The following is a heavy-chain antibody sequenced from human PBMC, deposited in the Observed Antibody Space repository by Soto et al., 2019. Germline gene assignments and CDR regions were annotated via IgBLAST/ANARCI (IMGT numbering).Heavy chain of an antibody. CDR1: GFSFSISP. CDR3: ARDPKTSGGQHWAFNYFDS. D-gene: IGHD7-27*01. CDR2: ISYDGANK. Sequence: LRLSCAASGFSFSISPMHWVRQAPGKGPEWVALISYDGANKFYADSVKGRFTISRDNSKSTLYLQVDSLRPEDAAVYYCARDPKTSGGQHWAFNYFDSWGQGTLVTVSS. J-gene: IGHJ4*02. V-gene: IGHV3-30-3*01.